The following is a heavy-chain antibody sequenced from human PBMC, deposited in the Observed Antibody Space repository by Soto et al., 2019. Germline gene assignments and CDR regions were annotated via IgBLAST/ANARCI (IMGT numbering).Heavy chain of an antibody. Sequence: ASVKVSCKASGYTFTSYAMHWVRQAPGQRLEWMGWINAGNGNTKYSQKFQGRVTITRDTSASTAYMELSSLRSEDTAVYYCARVHNLDIVVVPAAPGGFEPWGQGTLVTVPS. V-gene: IGHV1-3*01. CDR2: INAGNGNT. D-gene: IGHD2-2*01. J-gene: IGHJ5*02. CDR3: ARVHNLDIVVVPAAPGGFEP. CDR1: GYTFTSYA.